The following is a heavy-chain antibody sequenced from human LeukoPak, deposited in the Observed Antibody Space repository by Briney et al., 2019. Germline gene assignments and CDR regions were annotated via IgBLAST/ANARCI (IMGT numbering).Heavy chain of an antibody. CDR2: ISGSGGST. CDR1: GFTFSSYA. V-gene: IGHV3-23*01. CDR3: AKASLRRGYSGYDHY. Sequence: GGSLRLSCAASGFTFSSYAMSWVRRAPGKGLEWVSAISGSGGSTYYADSVKGRFTISRDNSKNTLYLQMNSLRAEDAAVYYCAKASLRRGYSGYDHYWGQGTLVTVSS. D-gene: IGHD5-12*01. J-gene: IGHJ4*02.